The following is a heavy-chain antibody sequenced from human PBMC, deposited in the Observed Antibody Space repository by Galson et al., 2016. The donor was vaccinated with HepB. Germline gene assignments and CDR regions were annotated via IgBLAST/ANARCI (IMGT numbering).Heavy chain of an antibody. Sequence: SETLSLTCVVSGGSITSANWWSWVRQPPGEGLEWIGEIFIGGNTHYNPSLDSRVTMSVDKSNNQFSLKLSYVTAEDTAVYYCARHLPTPGTRGFDYWGQGTLVTVSS. J-gene: IGHJ4*02. CDR2: IFIGGNT. D-gene: IGHD6-13*01. CDR3: ARHLPTPGTRGFDY. CDR1: GGSITSANW. V-gene: IGHV4-4*02.